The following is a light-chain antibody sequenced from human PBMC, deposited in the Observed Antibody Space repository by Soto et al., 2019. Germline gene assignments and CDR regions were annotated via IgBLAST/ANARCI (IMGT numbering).Light chain of an antibody. Sequence: DIQLTQSPSFLSASVGDTVTITCRASQGISSYLAWYQQKPGKAPKLLIYAASTLQSGVPSRFSGSGSGTEFTLTINSLQPEDFEAYYCQQLNSYPRTFGQGTKVDIK. CDR3: QQLNSYPRT. CDR1: QGISSY. CDR2: AAS. J-gene: IGKJ1*01. V-gene: IGKV1-9*01.